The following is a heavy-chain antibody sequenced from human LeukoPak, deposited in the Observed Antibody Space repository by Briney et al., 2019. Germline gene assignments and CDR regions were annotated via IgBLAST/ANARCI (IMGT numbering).Heavy chain of an antibody. D-gene: IGHD5-12*01. CDR1: GYSFTSYW. Sequence: GESLTISCKGSGYSFTSYWIGWVRQMPGKGLEWMGIIYPGDSDTRYSASFQGQVTISADKSISTAYLQWSSLKASDTAMYYCARLSGFRGYSGYDLRYWGQGTLVTVSS. J-gene: IGHJ4*02. CDR3: ARLSGFRGYSGYDLRY. CDR2: IYPGDSDT. V-gene: IGHV5-51*01.